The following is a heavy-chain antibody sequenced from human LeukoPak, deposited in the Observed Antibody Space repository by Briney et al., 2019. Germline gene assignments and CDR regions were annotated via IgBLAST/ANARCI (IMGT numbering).Heavy chain of an antibody. CDR2: ISPPGDIT. J-gene: IGHJ3*02. D-gene: IGHD3/OR15-3a*01. CDR3: VRDLDWGAFDI. Sequence: GGSLRLSCAASGFHFSTHGMNWVRQAPGKGLEWVSGISPPGDITYYADSVMGRFTISRDNRKNTVSLQMNSLRAEDTALYYCVRDLDWGAFDIWGQGTVVTVSS. CDR1: GFHFSTHG. V-gene: IGHV3-23*01.